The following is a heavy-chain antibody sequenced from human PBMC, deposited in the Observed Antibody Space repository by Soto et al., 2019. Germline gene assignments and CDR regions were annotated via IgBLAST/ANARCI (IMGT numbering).Heavy chain of an antibody. J-gene: IGHJ4*02. Sequence: EVHLLESGGGLVQPGGSLRLSCTAAGFTFNNYVMTWVRQAPGKGLEWVSSITNGGGGTYYADSVKGRFTISRDNSKNTLYLQMNSLRAEDTAVYYCATESCSSISCYDFDCWGQGTLVTVSS. CDR1: GFTFNNYV. CDR3: ATESCSSISCYDFDC. V-gene: IGHV3-23*01. D-gene: IGHD2-2*01. CDR2: ITNGGGGT.